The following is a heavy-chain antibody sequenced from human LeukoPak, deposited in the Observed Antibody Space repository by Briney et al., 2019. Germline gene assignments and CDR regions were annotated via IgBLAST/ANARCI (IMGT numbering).Heavy chain of an antibody. Sequence: PSETLSLTCAVYGGSSSGYYWSWIRQPPGKGLEWIGEINHSGSTNYNPSLKSRVTISVDTSKNQFSLKLSSVTAADTAVYYCARGKRLLLWFGELLSPKYNWFDPWGQGTLVTVTS. CDR2: INHSGST. CDR1: GGSSSGYY. V-gene: IGHV4-34*01. J-gene: IGHJ5*02. CDR3: ARGKRLLLWFGELLSPKYNWFDP. D-gene: IGHD3-10*01.